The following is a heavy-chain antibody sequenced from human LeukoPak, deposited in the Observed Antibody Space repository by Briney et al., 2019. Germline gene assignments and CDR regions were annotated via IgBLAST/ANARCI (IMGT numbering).Heavy chain of an antibody. D-gene: IGHD3-16*02. J-gene: IGHJ6*03. CDR3: ARETYYDYLWGSYRYGDYYMDV. V-gene: IGHV1-46*01. CDR2: INPSVGST. Sequence: ASVKVSRKASGYTFTGYYMHWVRQAPGQGLEWLGIINPSVGSTTYARKFQGRVSMTRDTSTTTVYMELSSLRSEDTAVYYCARETYYDYLWGSYRYGDYYMDVWGRGTTVTVS. CDR1: GYTFTGYY.